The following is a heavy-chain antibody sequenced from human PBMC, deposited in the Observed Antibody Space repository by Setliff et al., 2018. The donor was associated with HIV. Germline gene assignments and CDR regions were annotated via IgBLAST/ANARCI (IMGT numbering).Heavy chain of an antibody. D-gene: IGHD3-10*01. J-gene: IGHJ5*02. V-gene: IGHV4-34*01. CDR1: GGSFSGYY. CDR3: ARTRSGTYYGEMNWFDP. CDR2: INHSGST. Sequence: SETLSLTCAVYGGSFSGYYWSWIRQSPGKGLKWIGEINHSGSTKYNPSLKSRVTISVDTSKNQFSLKLSSVTAADTAVYYCARTRSGTYYGEMNWFDPWGQGILVTVSS.